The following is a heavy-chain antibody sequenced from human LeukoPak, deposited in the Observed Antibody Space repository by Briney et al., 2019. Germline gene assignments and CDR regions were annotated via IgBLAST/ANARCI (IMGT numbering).Heavy chain of an antibody. V-gene: IGHV3-23*01. CDR2: ISDNGGST. Sequence: PGGSLRLSCATSGFTFSTYVLSWVRQAPGKGLEWVSTISDNGGSTYYADSVKGRFSISRDNSKNTLYLQMNRLRADDTAVYYCAELGITMIGGVWGKGTTVTISS. CDR3: AELGITMIGGV. J-gene: IGHJ6*04. CDR1: GFTFSTYV. D-gene: IGHD3-10*02.